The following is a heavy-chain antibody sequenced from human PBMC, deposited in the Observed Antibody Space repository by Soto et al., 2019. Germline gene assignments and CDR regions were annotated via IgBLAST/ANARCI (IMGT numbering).Heavy chain of an antibody. CDR3: ARGPQLQWPPGGYYYMDV. D-gene: IGHD4-4*01. V-gene: IGHV3-66*01. J-gene: IGHJ6*03. CDR2: IQSGGPT. Sequence: PGGSLRLSCAASGFTVSSKYMSWVRQAPGKGLEWVSLIQSGGPTYYADSVKGRFTISRDTSENTLHLQMDSLRAEDTAVYYCARGPQLQWPPGGYYYMDVWGKGTTVTVSS. CDR1: GFTVSSKY.